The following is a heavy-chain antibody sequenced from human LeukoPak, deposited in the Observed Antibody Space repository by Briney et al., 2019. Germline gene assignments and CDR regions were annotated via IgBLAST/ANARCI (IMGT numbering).Heavy chain of an antibody. J-gene: IGHJ6*03. CDR2: IYHSGST. Sequence: TSETLSLTCAVSGGSISSSNWWSWVRQPPGKGLEWIGEIYHSGSTNYNPSLKSRVTISVDKSKNQFSLKLSSVTAADTAVYYCARVFVVVPDAPSGYYYYYYYMDVWGKGTTVTVSS. D-gene: IGHD2-2*01. CDR1: GGSISSSNW. V-gene: IGHV4-4*02. CDR3: ARVFVVVPDAPSGYYYYYYYMDV.